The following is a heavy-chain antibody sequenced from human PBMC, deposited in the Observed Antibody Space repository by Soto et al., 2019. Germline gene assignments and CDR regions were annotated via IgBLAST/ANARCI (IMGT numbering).Heavy chain of an antibody. Sequence: QVQLQESGPGLVKPSQTLSLTCTVSGGSISSGGYYWTWIRQHPGKGLEWIGYIYSRGSTCYNPSLKSGITISVDTSKNPFSLKLSSVTAADTAVYYCARSVFPWGQGTLVTVSS. J-gene: IGHJ5*02. CDR1: GGSISSGGYY. CDR3: ARSVFP. V-gene: IGHV4-31*03. CDR2: IYSRGST.